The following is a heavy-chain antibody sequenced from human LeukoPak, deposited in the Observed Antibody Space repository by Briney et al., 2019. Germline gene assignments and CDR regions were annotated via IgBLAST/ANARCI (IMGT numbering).Heavy chain of an antibody. CDR2: IHYAGST. CDR3: ARTGGDCSSGLCYYAMDV. Sequence: SETLSLTCLVSGGSISGSHWSWIRQPPGKGLEWIGYIHYAGSTDYNPSLRSRVTLSIDMSKNQFSLRLSSVTAADTAVYYCARTGGDCSSGLCYYAMDVWGQGTTVTVS. CDR1: GGSISGSH. D-gene: IGHD2-21*02. J-gene: IGHJ6*02. V-gene: IGHV4-59*01.